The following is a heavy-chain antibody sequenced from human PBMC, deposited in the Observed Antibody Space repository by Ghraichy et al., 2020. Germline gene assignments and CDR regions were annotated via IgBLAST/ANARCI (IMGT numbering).Heavy chain of an antibody. J-gene: IGHJ5*02. CDR3: AKDMGYCSSTSCPPVDP. V-gene: IGHV3-30*18. CDR2: ISYDGSNK. CDR1: GFTFSSYG. D-gene: IGHD2-2*01. Sequence: GGPLRLSCAASGFTFSSYGMHWVRQAPGKGLEWVAVISYDGSNKYYADSVKGRFTISRDNSKNTLYLQMNSLRAEDTAVYYCAKDMGYCSSTSCPPVDPWGQGTLVTVSS.